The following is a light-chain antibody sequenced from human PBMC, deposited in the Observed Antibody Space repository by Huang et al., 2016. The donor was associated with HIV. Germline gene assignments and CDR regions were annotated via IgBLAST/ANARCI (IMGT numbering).Light chain of an antibody. CDR2: KAS. V-gene: IGKV1-5*03. Sequence: DIQVTQSPSTLSASVGGRVTITCRASQSISSWLAWYQQRPGKDPKLLIYKASTLESGVPARFSGSGSGTEVTLTINSLQPDDFATYYCQQYNTYAFTFGPGTKVDI. CDR1: QSISSW. CDR3: QQYNTYAFT. J-gene: IGKJ3*01.